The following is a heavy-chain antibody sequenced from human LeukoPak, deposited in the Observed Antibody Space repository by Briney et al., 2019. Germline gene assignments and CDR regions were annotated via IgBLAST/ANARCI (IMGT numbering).Heavy chain of an antibody. D-gene: IGHD3-22*01. J-gene: IGHJ2*01. CDR1: DGSFSGYY. CDR2: INHSGST. CDR3: ARTSYYYDTSGYNWYFAL. Sequence: SETLSLTCAVYDGSFSGYYWSWIRQPPGKGLEWIGEINHSGSTNYNPSLKSRVTVSVDTSKNQFSLKLSSVTAADTAVYYCARTSYYYDTSGYNWYFALWGRGTLVTVSS. V-gene: IGHV4-34*01.